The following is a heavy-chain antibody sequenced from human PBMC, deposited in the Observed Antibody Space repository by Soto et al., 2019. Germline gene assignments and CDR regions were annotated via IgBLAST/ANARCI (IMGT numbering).Heavy chain of an antibody. CDR1: GGSVSSGSYY. CDR2: IYYSGST. CDR3: ARDGNYGDNDAFDI. D-gene: IGHD4-17*01. J-gene: IGHJ3*02. Sequence: SETLSLTCTVSGGSVSSGSYYWSWIRQPPGKGLEWIGYIYYSGSTNYNPSLKSRVTISVDTSKNQFSLKLSSVTAADTAVYYCARDGNYGDNDAFDIWGQGTMVTVSS. V-gene: IGHV4-61*01.